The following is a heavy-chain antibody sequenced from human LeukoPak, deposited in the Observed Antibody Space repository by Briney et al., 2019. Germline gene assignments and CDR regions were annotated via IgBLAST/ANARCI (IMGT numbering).Heavy chain of an antibody. J-gene: IGHJ4*02. V-gene: IGHV4-39*01. CDR1: GGSISSNSYY. CDR3: ATSQWLARFDY. D-gene: IGHD6-19*01. CDR2: IHYRGST. Sequence: PSETLSLTCTVSGGSISSNSYYWGWIRQPPGKGLEWVGNIHYRGSTYYSPSLKSRVTMSLDTSKNKFSLELSSVTAADTAVYFCATSQWLARFDYWGQGTLVTVSS.